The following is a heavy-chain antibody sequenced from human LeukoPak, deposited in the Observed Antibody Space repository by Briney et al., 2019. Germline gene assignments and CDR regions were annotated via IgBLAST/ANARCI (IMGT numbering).Heavy chain of an antibody. CDR2: INHSGST. D-gene: IGHD2-15*01. CDR1: GGSFSGYY. CDR3: ARELGYCSGGSCYSGLMVDY. Sequence: SETLSLTCAVYGGSFSGYYWSWIRQPPGKGLEWIGEINHSGSTNYNPSLKSRVTISVDTSKNQFSPKLSSVTAADTAVYYCARELGYCSGGSCYSGLMVDYWGQGTLVTVSS. J-gene: IGHJ4*02. V-gene: IGHV4-34*01.